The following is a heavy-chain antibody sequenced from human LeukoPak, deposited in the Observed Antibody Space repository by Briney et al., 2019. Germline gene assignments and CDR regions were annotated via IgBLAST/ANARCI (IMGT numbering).Heavy chain of an antibody. J-gene: IGHJ5*02. Sequence: SQTLSLTCSVSGGSISSYYWSWIRQPPGKGLEWSGYIYYSGSTNYNPSLKSRVTISVDTSENQFSLKVSSVTAADTAVYYCVRSKSGTYGWFDPWGQGPLVTVSS. D-gene: IGHD4-17*01. CDR3: VRSKSGTYGWFDP. CDR1: GGSISSYY. V-gene: IGHV4-59*01. CDR2: IYYSGST.